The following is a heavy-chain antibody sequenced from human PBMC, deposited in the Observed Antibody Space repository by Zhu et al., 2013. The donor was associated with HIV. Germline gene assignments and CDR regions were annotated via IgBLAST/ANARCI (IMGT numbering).Heavy chain of an antibody. J-gene: IGHJ4*02. V-gene: IGHV1-2*02. Sequence: QVQLVQSGAEVKKPGASVKVSCKASGYTFTGYFIHWVRQAPGQGLEWMGWINPNSGGSNYAQKFQGRVTMTRDTSISTAYMELSRLRSDDTAVYYCARWESITAADTDIDYWGQGTLVTVSS. CDR2: INPNSGGS. CDR1: GYTFTGYF. D-gene: IGHD6-25*01. CDR3: ARWESITAADTDIDY.